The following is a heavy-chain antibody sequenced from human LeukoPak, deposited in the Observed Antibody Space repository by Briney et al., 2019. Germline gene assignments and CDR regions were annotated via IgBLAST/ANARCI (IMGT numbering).Heavy chain of an antibody. Sequence: GGSLRLSCGASGFTFSNYAMSWVRQAPGKGLEWVSGINDNGSTRFYAASVKGRFTSSRDNPKNTLYLQMNGLRVEDTAVYYCAKDVQTWPRFPDYWGQGTLVTVSS. CDR2: INDNGSTR. CDR1: GFTFSNYA. CDR3: AKDVQTWPRFPDY. V-gene: IGHV3-23*01. D-gene: IGHD5-12*01. J-gene: IGHJ4*02.